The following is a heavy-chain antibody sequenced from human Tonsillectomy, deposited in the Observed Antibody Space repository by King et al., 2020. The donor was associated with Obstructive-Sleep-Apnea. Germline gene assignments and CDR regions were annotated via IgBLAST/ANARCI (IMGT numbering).Heavy chain of an antibody. J-gene: IGHJ6*02. CDR1: GGSFSGYY. Sequence: VQLQQWGAGLLKPSETLSLTCAVYGGSFSGYYWSWIRQPPGKGLEWIGEINHSGSTNYNPSLKSRVTISVDTSKNQFSLKLSSVTAADTAVYYCARRWGLQGFGGVKNGMDVWGQGTTVTVSS. D-gene: IGHD3-16*01. V-gene: IGHV4-34*01. CDR3: ARRWGLQGFGGVKNGMDV. CDR2: INHSGST.